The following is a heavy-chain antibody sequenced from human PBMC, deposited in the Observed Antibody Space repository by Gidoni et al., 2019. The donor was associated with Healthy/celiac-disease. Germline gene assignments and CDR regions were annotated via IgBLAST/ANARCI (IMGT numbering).Heavy chain of an antibody. CDR1: GFTVSSNY. J-gene: IGHJ6*02. Sequence: EVKLVESGGGLVQPGGSLRLSCAASGFTVSSNYMSWVRQAPGKGLEWVSVISSGGTPYYADSVKGRFTISRDNPKNTLYLQMNSLRAEDTAVYYCARDLPLLPYSNYESAYYYYGMDVWGQGTTVTVSS. V-gene: IGHV3-66*02. CDR2: ISSGGTP. CDR3: ARDLPLLPYSNYESAYYYYGMDV. D-gene: IGHD4-4*01.